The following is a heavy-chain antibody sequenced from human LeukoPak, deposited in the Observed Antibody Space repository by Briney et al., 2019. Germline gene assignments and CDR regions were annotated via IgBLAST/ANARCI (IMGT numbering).Heavy chain of an antibody. CDR3: ARQGPRSYDSDY. V-gene: IGHV4-38-2*02. CDR1: GYSISSGYY. J-gene: IGHJ4*02. Sequence: SETLSLTCTVSGYSISSGYYWGWIRQPPGKGLEWVGSIYHSGSTYYNPSLKSRVTISVDTSKNQFSLKLSSVTAADTAVYYCARQGPRSYDSDYWGQGTLVTVSS. CDR2: IYHSGST. D-gene: IGHD3-22*01.